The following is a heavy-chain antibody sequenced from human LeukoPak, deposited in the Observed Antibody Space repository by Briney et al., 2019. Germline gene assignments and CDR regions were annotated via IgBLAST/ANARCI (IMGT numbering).Heavy chain of an antibody. J-gene: IGHJ4*02. Sequence: SETLSLTCSVSGGSINNYFWSWIRQPPGKGLEWIGNIYYTGSTHCNPSLRSRVTISVDRSKSQFSLRLSSVTAADTAVYYCARSRLDSAGYYGLFYFDYWGQGALVTVSP. CDR1: GGSINNYF. D-gene: IGHD3-22*01. CDR3: ARSRLDSAGYYGLFYFDY. CDR2: IYYTGST. V-gene: IGHV4-59*08.